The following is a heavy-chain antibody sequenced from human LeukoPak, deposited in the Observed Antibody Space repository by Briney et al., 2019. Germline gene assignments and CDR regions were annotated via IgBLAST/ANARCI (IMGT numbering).Heavy chain of an antibody. J-gene: IGHJ6*03. V-gene: IGHV1-2*06. CDR2: INPKSGGT. CDR1: GYTFIDYH. CDR3: VRDIDYYDSSGFGGGYYYYYYMDV. Sequence: ASVKVSCKASGYTFIDYHLHWVRQAPGQGLEWMGRINPKSGGTNYAQKFQGRVTMTRDTSISTAYMELSSLRSDDTAVYSCVRDIDYYDSSGFGGGYYYYYYMDVWGRGTTVTVSS. D-gene: IGHD3-22*01.